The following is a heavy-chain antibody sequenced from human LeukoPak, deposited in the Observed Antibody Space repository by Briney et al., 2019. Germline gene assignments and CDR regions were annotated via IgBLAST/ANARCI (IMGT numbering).Heavy chain of an antibody. Sequence: PSETLSLTCSVSGGSISKSNHYWGWIRQPPGKGLEWIGSIYYGGSTYYNPSLKSRVTISVDTSKNQFSLMLRSVTAADTAVYYCARQYHSIIWYHWFDPWGQGTLVTVSS. D-gene: IGHD6-13*01. J-gene: IGHJ5*02. V-gene: IGHV4-39*01. CDR1: GGSISKSNHY. CDR3: ARQYHSIIWYHWFDP. CDR2: IYYGGST.